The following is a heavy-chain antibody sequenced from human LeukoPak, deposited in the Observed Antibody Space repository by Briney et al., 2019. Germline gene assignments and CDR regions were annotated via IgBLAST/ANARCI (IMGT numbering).Heavy chain of an antibody. D-gene: IGHD3-3*01. Sequence: SETLSLTCTVSGGSISSYYWSWIRQPPGKGLEWIGYIYYSGSTNYNPSLKRRVTISVDTSKNQFSLKLSSVTAADTAVYHCARVSSAYYDFWSGYYYDWFDPWGQGTLATVSS. CDR2: IYYSGST. CDR1: GGSISSYY. V-gene: IGHV4-59*01. J-gene: IGHJ5*02. CDR3: ARVSSAYYDFWSGYYYDWFDP.